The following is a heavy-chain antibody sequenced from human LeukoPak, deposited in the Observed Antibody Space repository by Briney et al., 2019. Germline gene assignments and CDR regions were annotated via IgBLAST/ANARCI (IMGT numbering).Heavy chain of an antibody. V-gene: IGHV4-38-2*02. J-gene: IGHJ4*02. CDR2: IYHSGST. Sequence: SETLSLTCTVSGYSISSGYYWGWIRQPPGQGLEWIGSIYHSGSTYYNPSLKGRVTISVDTSKNQFSLKLSSVTAADTAVYYCARDLGIAARPDYWGQGTLVTVSS. CDR1: GYSISSGYY. CDR3: ARDLGIAARPDY. D-gene: IGHD6-6*01.